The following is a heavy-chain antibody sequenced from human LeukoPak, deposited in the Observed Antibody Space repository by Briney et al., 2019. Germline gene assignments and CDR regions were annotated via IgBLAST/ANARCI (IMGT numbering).Heavy chain of an antibody. J-gene: IGHJ4*02. D-gene: IGHD3-3*01. CDR2: INHSGSA. CDR1: GFTFSSYW. Sequence: AGGSLRLSCAASGFTFSSYWMSWIRQPPGKGLEWIGEINHSGSANYNPSLKSRVTISVDTSKNQFSLKLSSVTAADTAVYYCARGRGGPLRFLEWLLHSYFDYWGQGTLVTVSS. V-gene: IGHV4-34*01. CDR3: ARGRGGPLRFLEWLLHSYFDY.